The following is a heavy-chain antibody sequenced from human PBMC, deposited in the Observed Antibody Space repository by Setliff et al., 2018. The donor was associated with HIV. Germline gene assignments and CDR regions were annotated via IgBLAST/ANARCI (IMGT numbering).Heavy chain of an antibody. J-gene: IGHJ4*02. CDR3: ARVYYDILTGYGYFDD. CDR2: IYSSGNT. D-gene: IGHD3-9*01. V-gene: IGHV4-4*09. CDR1: GGSINNNQ. Sequence: SETLSLTCTVSGGSINNNQWSWIRQPPGKGLEWIGCIYSSGNTNYNPSLKSRVIISVDTSKNQFSLKLSSVTAADTAVYYCARVYYDILTGYGYFDDWGQGTLVTAPQ.